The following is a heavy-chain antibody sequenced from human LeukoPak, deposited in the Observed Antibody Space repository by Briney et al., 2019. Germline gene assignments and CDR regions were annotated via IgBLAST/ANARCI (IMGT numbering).Heavy chain of an antibody. CDR1: GFTISDYS. Sequence: PGGSLRLSCAASGFTISDYSMNWVCQAPGKGLEWVASVNTVSSYIYYADSMRGRFTISRDNAKNSLFLQMNSLRAEDTAVYYCARLRRNSDRSDFFYYYDHWGQGTLVTVSS. J-gene: IGHJ4*02. CDR3: ARLRRNSDRSDFFYYYDH. V-gene: IGHV3-21*01. CDR2: VNTVSSYI. D-gene: IGHD3-22*01.